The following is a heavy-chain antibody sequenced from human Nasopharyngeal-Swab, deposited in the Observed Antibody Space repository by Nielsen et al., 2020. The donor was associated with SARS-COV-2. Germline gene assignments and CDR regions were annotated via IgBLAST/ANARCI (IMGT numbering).Heavy chain of an antibody. D-gene: IGHD2-15*01. CDR3: SLGYCSGGSCYSPSPRY. Sequence: WIRQPPGKGLEWVFFIRSKAYGGTTEYAASVKGRFIISRDDSKRIAYLQMNSLKTEDTGVYYCSLGYCSGGSCYSPSPRYWGQGTLVTVSS. V-gene: IGHV3-49*02. CDR2: IRSKAYGGTT. J-gene: IGHJ4*02.